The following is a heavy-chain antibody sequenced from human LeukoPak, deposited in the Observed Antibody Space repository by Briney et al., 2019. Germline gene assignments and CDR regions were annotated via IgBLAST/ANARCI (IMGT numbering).Heavy chain of an antibody. CDR1: GFTFRNFA. CDR2: LSHGGTRT. CDR3: AKDIELFMS. Sequence: GGSLRLSCAASGFTFRNFAMSWVRQAPGRGLEWVSGLSHGGTRTFYAASVKGRFTISRDDSNSTLFLQMDNLRVEDTATYYCAKDIELFMSWGQGTLVIVSS. V-gene: IGHV3-23*01. D-gene: IGHD1-26*01. J-gene: IGHJ5*02.